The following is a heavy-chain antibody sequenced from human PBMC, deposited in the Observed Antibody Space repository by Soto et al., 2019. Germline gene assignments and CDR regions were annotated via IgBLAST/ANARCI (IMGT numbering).Heavy chain of an antibody. Sequence: QVQVVESGGGVVQPGRSLRLSCAASGFAFNSYVMHWVRQAPGKGLEWVASIWYDGTKKYYGDSVKCRFTISRDNSKNTVDLQMNSLRGEDTAVYYCANTLTGPTDYWGQGTLVTVSS. CDR2: IWYDGTKK. D-gene: IGHD7-27*01. V-gene: IGHV3-33*03. CDR3: ANTLTGPTDY. CDR1: GFAFNSYV. J-gene: IGHJ4*02.